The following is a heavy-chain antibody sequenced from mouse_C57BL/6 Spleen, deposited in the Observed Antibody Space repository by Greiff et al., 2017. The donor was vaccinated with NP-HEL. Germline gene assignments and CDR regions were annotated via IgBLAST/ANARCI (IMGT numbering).Heavy chain of an antibody. Sequence: EVKLMESGPGLVKPSQSLSLTCSVTGYSITSGYYWNWIRQFPGNKLEWMGYISYDGSNNYNPSLKNRISITRDTSKNQFFLKLNSVTTEDTATYYCARETYDYDDAWFAYWGQGTLVTVSA. D-gene: IGHD2-4*01. CDR3: ARETYDYDDAWFAY. CDR1: GYSITSGYY. CDR2: ISYDGSN. J-gene: IGHJ3*01. V-gene: IGHV3-6*01.